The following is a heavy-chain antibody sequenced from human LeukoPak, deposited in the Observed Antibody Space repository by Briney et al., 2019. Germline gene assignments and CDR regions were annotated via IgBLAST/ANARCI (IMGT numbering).Heavy chain of an antibody. D-gene: IGHD3-22*01. CDR1: GGTFISYA. CDR2: IIPIFGAA. Sequence: SVKVSCKASGGTFISYAISWVRQAPGQGLEWMGGIIPIFGAANYAQKLQGRVTITADESTSTAYMELSSLRSEDTAVYYCGGGDDSSGYYYYLRYWGQGTLVTVSS. J-gene: IGHJ4*02. CDR3: GGGDDSSGYYYYLRY. V-gene: IGHV1-69*13.